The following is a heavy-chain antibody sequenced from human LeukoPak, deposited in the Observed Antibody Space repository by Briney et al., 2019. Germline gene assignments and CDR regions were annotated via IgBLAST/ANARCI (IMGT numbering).Heavy chain of an antibody. V-gene: IGHV4-59*08. J-gene: IGHJ4*02. D-gene: IGHD6-19*01. Sequence: SETLSLTCTVSGGSISSYHWSWIRQPPGQGLEWIGYISTSGSTNYNPSLQSRVTTSVDTSKNQLSLKLSSVTDADTAVYYCARHRTSGWGLDYWGRGTHVTVS. CDR3: ARHRTSGWGLDY. CDR2: ISTSGST. CDR1: GGSISSYH.